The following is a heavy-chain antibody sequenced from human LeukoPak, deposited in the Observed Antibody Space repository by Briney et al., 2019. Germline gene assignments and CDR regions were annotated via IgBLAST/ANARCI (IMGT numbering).Heavy chain of an antibody. D-gene: IGHD1-26*01. J-gene: IGHJ3*02. Sequence: PGGSLRLSCAASGFTFSGYAMSWIRQAPGKGLECVSGISGSGGSTYSADSLKGRFTISRDNSKNTLYLQINSLRADDTAVFYCARDGGSGSYQEYIWGQGTMVTVSS. V-gene: IGHV3-23*01. CDR1: GFTFSGYA. CDR2: ISGSGGST. CDR3: ARDGGSGSYQEYI.